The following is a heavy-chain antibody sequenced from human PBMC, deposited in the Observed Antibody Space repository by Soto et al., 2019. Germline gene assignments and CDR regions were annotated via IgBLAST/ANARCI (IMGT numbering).Heavy chain of an antibody. CDR3: ARGVGAVAGTGGGDYYYGMDV. V-gene: IGHV1-69*13. J-gene: IGHJ6*02. CDR1: GGTFSSYA. CDR2: IIPIFGTA. D-gene: IGHD6-19*01. Sequence: SVKVSCKASGGTFSSYAISWVRQAPGQGLEWMGGIIPIFGTANYAQKFQGRVTITADESTSTAYMELSSLRSEDTAVYYCARGVGAVAGTGGGDYYYGMDVWGQGTTVTVSS.